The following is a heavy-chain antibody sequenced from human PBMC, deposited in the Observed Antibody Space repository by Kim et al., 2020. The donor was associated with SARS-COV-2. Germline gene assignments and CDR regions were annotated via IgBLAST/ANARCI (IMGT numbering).Heavy chain of an antibody. Sequence: SETLSLTCTVSGGSISSGGYYWSWIRQHPGKGLEWIGYIYYSGSTYYNPSLKSRVTISVDTSKNQFSLKLSSVTAADTAVYYCAKGGDGSSGYYYFYFDYWGQGTLVTVSS. CDR3: AKGGDGSSGYYYFYFDY. V-gene: IGHV4-31*03. CDR2: IYYSGST. J-gene: IGHJ4*02. CDR1: GGSISSGGYY. D-gene: IGHD3-22*01.